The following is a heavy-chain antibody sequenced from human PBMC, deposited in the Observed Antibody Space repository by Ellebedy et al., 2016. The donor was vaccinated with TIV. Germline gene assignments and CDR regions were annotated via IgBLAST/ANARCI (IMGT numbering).Heavy chain of an antibody. CDR1: GGSVIRSGYY. J-gene: IGHJ3*02. V-gene: IGHV4-39*02. Sequence: SETLSLXXSVSGGSVIRSGYYCTWIRQPPGKGLEWIGSLYYSGSTWYNPSLKSRATISVDTSKNHFSLRLRSVTAADTAVYYCATSAAIDAFDIWGQGTMVTVSS. CDR3: ATSAAIDAFDI. CDR2: LYYSGST. D-gene: IGHD6-25*01.